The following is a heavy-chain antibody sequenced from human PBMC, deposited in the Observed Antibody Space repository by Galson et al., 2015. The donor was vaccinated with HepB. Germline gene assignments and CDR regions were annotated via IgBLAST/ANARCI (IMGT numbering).Heavy chain of an antibody. Sequence: SLRLSCAASGFTFSTYAMNWFRQPPGRGLEWVASITGSGDNTHYAESVKGRFTISRDDAKNTLYLQMNSLRVEDTAIYLCAKVYGGWYFDPWGQGTRVTVSS. CDR3: AKVYGGWYFDP. CDR1: GFTFSTYA. D-gene: IGHD2-8*02. J-gene: IGHJ5*02. V-gene: IGHV3-23*01. CDR2: ITGSGDNT.